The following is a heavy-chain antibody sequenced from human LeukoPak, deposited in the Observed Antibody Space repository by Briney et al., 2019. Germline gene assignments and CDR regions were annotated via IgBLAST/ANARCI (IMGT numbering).Heavy chain of an antibody. D-gene: IGHD3-22*01. Sequence: SETLSLTCTVSGVSIGSYYWSWIRQPPGKGLEWIGHISDSGDTNYNPSLKSRVTISVDTSKKQFSLKLSSVTTADTAVYYCARDSYYDTSGYFNDTFDMWGQGTLVTVSS. CDR3: ARDSYYDTSGYFNDTFDM. J-gene: IGHJ3*02. CDR1: GVSIGSYY. CDR2: ISDSGDT. V-gene: IGHV4-59*01.